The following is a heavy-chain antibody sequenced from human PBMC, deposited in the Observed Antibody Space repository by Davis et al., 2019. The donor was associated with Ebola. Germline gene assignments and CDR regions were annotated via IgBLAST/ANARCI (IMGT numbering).Heavy chain of an antibody. CDR2: IIPILGIA. D-gene: IGHD3-22*01. Sequence: AASVKVSCKASGGTFSSYAISWVRQAPGQGLEWMGRIIPILGIANYAQKFQGRVTITADKSTSTAYMELSSLRSEDTAVYYRARTVEYYDSSGYYDNWFDPWGQGTLVTVSS. CDR3: ARTVEYYDSSGYYDNWFDP. V-gene: IGHV1-69*04. CDR1: GGTFSSYA. J-gene: IGHJ5*02.